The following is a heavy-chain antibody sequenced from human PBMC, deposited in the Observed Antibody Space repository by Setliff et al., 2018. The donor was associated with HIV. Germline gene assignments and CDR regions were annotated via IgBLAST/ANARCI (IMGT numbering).Heavy chain of an antibody. CDR3: ARLWFGILNWFDP. Sequence: PSETLSLTCTVYGGSFSGYFWSWIRQTPGKGLEWIGEINHSGSTNYNPSLKSRVTISVDTSKNQFSLKLSSVTAADTAVYYCARLWFGILNWFDPWGQGTLVTV. D-gene: IGHD3-10*01. CDR2: INHSGST. CDR1: GGSFSGYF. V-gene: IGHV4-34*01. J-gene: IGHJ5*02.